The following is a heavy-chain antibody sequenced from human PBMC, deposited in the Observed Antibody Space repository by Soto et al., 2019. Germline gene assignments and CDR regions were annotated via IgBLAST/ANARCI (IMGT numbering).Heavy chain of an antibody. CDR1: GGTFSSYA. V-gene: IGHV1-69*06. Sequence: QVQLVQSVAEVKKPGSSVKVSCKASGGTFSSYAISWVRQAPGQGVEWMGGIIPIFGTANYAQKFQGRVTITADKSTSTASMELSSLRSEDTAVYYCAREYDDFGMDVWGQGTTVTVSS. D-gene: IGHD3-3*01. J-gene: IGHJ6*02. CDR3: AREYDDFGMDV. CDR2: IIPIFGTA.